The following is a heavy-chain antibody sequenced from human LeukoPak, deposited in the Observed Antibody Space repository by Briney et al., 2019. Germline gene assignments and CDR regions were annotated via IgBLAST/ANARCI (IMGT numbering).Heavy chain of an antibody. CDR3: AKDYYDSSGYFDALDY. Sequence: GGSLRLSCAASGFTFSSYAMSWVRQAPGKGLEWVSAISGSGGSTYYADSVKGRFTISRDNSKNTLYLQMNGLRAEDTAVYYCAKDYYDSSGYFDALDYWGQGTLVTVSS. CDR1: GFTFSSYA. D-gene: IGHD3-22*01. J-gene: IGHJ4*02. V-gene: IGHV3-23*01. CDR2: ISGSGGST.